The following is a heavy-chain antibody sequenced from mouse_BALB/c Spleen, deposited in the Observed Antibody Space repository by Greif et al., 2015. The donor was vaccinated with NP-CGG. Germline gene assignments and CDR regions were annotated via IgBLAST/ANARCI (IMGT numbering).Heavy chain of an antibody. Sequence: QVQLQQSGAELVKPGASVKLSCKASGYTFTSYYMYWVKQRPGQGLEWIGEINPSNGGTNFNEKFRSKATLTVDKSSSTAYMQLSSLTSEDSAVYYCTRACYGNYLAWFAYWGQGTLVTVSA. CDR1: GYTFTSYY. D-gene: IGHD2-10*01. CDR3: TRACYGNYLAWFAY. CDR2: INPSNGGT. V-gene: IGHV1S16*01. J-gene: IGHJ3*01.